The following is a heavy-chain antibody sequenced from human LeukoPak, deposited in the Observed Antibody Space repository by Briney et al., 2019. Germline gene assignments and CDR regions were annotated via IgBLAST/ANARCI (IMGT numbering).Heavy chain of an antibody. CDR3: ARDGIVPAAINYFDY. J-gene: IGHJ4*02. Sequence: ASVKVSCKASGYTFTGYYMHWVRQAPGQGLEWMGWINPNSGGTNYAQKLQGRVTMTTDTSTSTAYMELRSLRSDDTAVYYCARDGIVPAAINYFDYWGQGTLVTVSS. CDR1: GYTFTGYY. CDR2: INPNSGGT. V-gene: IGHV1-2*02. D-gene: IGHD2-2*01.